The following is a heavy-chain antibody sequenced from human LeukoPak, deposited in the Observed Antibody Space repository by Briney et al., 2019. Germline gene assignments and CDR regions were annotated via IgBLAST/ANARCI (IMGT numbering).Heavy chain of an antibody. Sequence: ASVKVSCKASGYTFTSYGISWVRQAPGQGLEWMGWISAYNGNTNSAQKFQGSVTMTTDTSTSTAYMELKSLRSDDTAVYYCARVPTGDYYFDYWGQGTLVTVSS. CDR3: ARVPTGDYYFDY. D-gene: IGHD7-27*01. J-gene: IGHJ4*02. CDR2: ISAYNGNT. V-gene: IGHV1-18*01. CDR1: GYTFTSYG.